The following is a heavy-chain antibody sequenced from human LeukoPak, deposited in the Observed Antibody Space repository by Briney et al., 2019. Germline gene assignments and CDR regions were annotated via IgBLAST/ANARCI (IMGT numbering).Heavy chain of an antibody. Sequence: GRSLRLSCAASGFTLSSYWMTWVRQAPGKGLEWVANIKEDGSEKYYVDPVKGRFTVSRDNAKNSLYLQMNSLRAEDTAVYYCARDPYSGTYGNTYYYYMDVWGKGTTVTISS. J-gene: IGHJ6*03. D-gene: IGHD1-26*01. CDR1: GFTLSSYW. V-gene: IGHV3-7*01. CDR3: ARDPYSGTYGNTYYYYMDV. CDR2: IKEDGSEK.